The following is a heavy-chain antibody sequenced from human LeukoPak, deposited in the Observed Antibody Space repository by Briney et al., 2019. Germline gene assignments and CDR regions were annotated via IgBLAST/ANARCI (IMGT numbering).Heavy chain of an antibody. CDR1: GFTFSSYA. Sequence: GGSLRLSCAASGFTFSSYAMSWVRQAPGKGLEWVSAISGSCGSTYYADSVKGRFTISRDNSENTLYLQMNSLRAEDTAVYYCAKRGEGTAYYFDYWGQGTLVTVSS. CDR2: ISGSCGST. CDR3: AKRGEGTAYYFDY. J-gene: IGHJ4*02. D-gene: IGHD2-21*01. V-gene: IGHV3-23*01.